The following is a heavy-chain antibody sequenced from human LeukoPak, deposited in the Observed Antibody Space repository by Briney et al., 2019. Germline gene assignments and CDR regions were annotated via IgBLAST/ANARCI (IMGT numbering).Heavy chain of an antibody. CDR2: IYYSGST. D-gene: IGHD2-2*01. CDR1: GGSISSSSYY. J-gene: IGHJ5*02. V-gene: IGHV4-30-4*02. Sequence: SETLSLTCTVSGGSISSSSYYWGWIRQPPGKGLEWIGYIYYSGSTYYNPSLKSRVTISVDTSKNQFSLKLSSVTAADTAVYYCARDELGYCSSTSCPNWFDPWGQGTLVTVSS. CDR3: ARDELGYCSSTSCPNWFDP.